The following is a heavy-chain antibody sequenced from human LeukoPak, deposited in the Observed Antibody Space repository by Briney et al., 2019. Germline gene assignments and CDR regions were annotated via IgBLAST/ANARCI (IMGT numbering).Heavy chain of an antibody. J-gene: IGHJ3*01. CDR1: GDSISGSNYH. Sequence: KPSETLSLTCTVSGDSISGSNYHWGWIRQPPGKGLEWLGTVHHTGRAFYNPSLRGRTTVSVDTSKNQFSLKLTSVTAADTAVYYCARGDLSCDGSGSYCAFDVWGQGTMVTVSS. V-gene: IGHV4-39*07. CDR3: ARGDLSCDGSGSYCAFDV. D-gene: IGHD3-10*01. CDR2: VHHTGRA.